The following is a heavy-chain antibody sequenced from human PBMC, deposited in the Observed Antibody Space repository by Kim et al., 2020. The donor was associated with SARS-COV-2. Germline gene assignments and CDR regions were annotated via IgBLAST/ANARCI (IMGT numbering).Heavy chain of an antibody. CDR2: INAGNGNT. CDR3: CRYVWGSYRYFDY. CDR1: GYTFTSYA. D-gene: IGHD3-16*02. Sequence: ASVKVSCKASGYTFTSYAMHWVRQAPGQRLEWMGWINAGNGNTKYSQKFQGRVTITRDTSASTAYMELSSLRSEDTAVYYCCRYVWGSYRYFDYWGQGTLVTVSS. J-gene: IGHJ4*02. V-gene: IGHV1-3*01.